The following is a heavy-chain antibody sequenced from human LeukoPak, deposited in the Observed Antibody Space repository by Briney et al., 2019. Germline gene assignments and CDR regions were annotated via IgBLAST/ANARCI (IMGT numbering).Heavy chain of an antibody. D-gene: IGHD1-26*01. J-gene: IGHJ4*02. CDR3: AKGGKWDVTPFDY. CDR1: GFTFTSYS. V-gene: IGHV3-23*01. CDR2: ISGGGGST. Sequence: GGSLRLSCAASGFTFTSYSMNWVRQAPGKGLEWVSTISGGGGSTYYADSVKGRFTISRDNSKNTLYLQVNSLRAEDTAVYCCAKGGKWDVTPFDYWGQGTLVTVSS.